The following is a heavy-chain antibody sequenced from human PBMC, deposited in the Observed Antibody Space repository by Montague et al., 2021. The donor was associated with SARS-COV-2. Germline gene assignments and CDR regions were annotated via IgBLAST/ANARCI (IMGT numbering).Heavy chain of an antibody. CDR3: ARGGLGNRGFDY. CDR2: IYLSGFT. Sequence: SETLSLTCVVSDVSLSTSTWSRWAHQSTGVAAAWVMAIYLSGFTQYNPSVNSRVSISLDDSRSQSSLRLTSVTAADTAVYFCARGGLGNRGFDYWGQGTLGTVSS. D-gene: IGHD3/OR15-3a*01. CDR1: DVSLSTSTW. J-gene: IGHJ4*02. V-gene: IGHV4/OR15-8*01.